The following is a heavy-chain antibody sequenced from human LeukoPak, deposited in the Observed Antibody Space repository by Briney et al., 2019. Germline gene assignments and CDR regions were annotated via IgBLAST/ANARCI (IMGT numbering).Heavy chain of an antibody. Sequence: ASVKVSCKASGYTFTGYYMHWVRQAPGQGLEWMGWINPNSGGTNYAQKFQGRVTMTRDTSISTAYMELSRLRSDDTAVYYCAREAAYSSGGYFDYWGQGTLVTVSS. CDR3: AREAAYSSGGYFDY. V-gene: IGHV1-2*02. CDR2: INPNSGGT. CDR1: GYTFTGYY. D-gene: IGHD6-19*01. J-gene: IGHJ4*02.